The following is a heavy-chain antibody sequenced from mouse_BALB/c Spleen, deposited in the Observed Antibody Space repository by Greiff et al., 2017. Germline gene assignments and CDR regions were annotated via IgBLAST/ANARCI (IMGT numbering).Heavy chain of an antibody. CDR1: GYTFTDYN. CDR3: APEIYYYGSTWFAY. CDR2: IYPYNGGT. D-gene: IGHD1-1*01. J-gene: IGHJ3*01. Sequence: EVQLQQSGPELVKPGASVKISCKASGYTFTDYNMHWVKQSHGKSLEWIGYIYPYNGGTGYNQKFKSKATLTVDNSSSTAYMELRSLTSEDSAVYYCAPEIYYYGSTWFAYWGQGTLVTVSA. V-gene: IGHV1S29*02.